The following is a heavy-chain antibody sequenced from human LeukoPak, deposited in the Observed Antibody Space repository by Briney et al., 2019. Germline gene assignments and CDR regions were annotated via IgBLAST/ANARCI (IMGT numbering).Heavy chain of an antibody. CDR3: ARDRTGPVLRYFDWLTQNWFDP. CDR2: ISAYNGNT. J-gene: IGHJ5*02. V-gene: IGHV1-18*01. CDR1: GYTFTNYG. D-gene: IGHD3-9*01. Sequence: GASVTVSCKASGYTFTNYGITWVRQAPGQGLEWMGWISAYNGNTNYAQKLQGRVTMTTDTSTSTAYMELRSLRSDDTAVYYCARDRTGPVLRYFDWLTQNWFDPWGQGTLVTVSS.